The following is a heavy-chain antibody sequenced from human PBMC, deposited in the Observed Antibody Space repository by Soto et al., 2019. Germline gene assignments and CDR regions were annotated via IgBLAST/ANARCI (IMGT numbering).Heavy chain of an antibody. V-gene: IGHV1-69*13. CDR1: GGTFSSYA. J-gene: IGHJ6*02. CDR3: ASGIAAAGTHYYYYYGMDV. CDR2: IIPIFGTA. D-gene: IGHD6-13*01. Sequence: GASVKVSCKASGGTFSSYAISWVRQAPGQGLEWMGGIIPIFGTANYAQKFQGRVMITADESTSTAYMELSSLRSEDTAVYYCASGIAAAGTHYYYYYGMDVWGQGTTVTVSS.